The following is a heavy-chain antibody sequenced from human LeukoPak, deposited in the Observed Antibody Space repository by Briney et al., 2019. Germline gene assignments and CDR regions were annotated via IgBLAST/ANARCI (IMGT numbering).Heavy chain of an antibody. CDR3: ARVDRDYYGMDV. Sequence: SETLSLTCTVSGGSISSYYWSWIRQPAGKGLEWIGRIYSRESIFYNPSLKSRVTVLVDTSKNQFSLKVRSVTAADTAVYYCARVDRDYYGMDVWGQGTTVTVSS. D-gene: IGHD3-10*01. CDR2: IYSRESI. V-gene: IGHV4-4*07. CDR1: GGSISSYY. J-gene: IGHJ6*02.